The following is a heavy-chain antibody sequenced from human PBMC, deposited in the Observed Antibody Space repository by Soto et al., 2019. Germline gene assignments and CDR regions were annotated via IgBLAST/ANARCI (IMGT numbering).Heavy chain of an antibody. CDR3: AKDHRGRQTPPAF. CDR2: ISYDGSNK. Sequence: GGSLRLSCAASGFTFSSYGMHWFRQAPGKGLEWVAVISYDGSNKYYADSVKGRFTISRDNSKNTLYLQMNSLRAEDTAVYYCAKDHRGRQTPPAFRARGTLVPGSS. J-gene: IGHJ4*02. CDR1: GFTFSSYG. V-gene: IGHV3-30*18. D-gene: IGHD6-25*01.